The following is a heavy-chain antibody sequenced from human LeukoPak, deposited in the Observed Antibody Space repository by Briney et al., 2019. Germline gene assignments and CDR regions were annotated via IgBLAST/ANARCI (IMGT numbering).Heavy chain of an antibody. CDR3: AIRTYTSGWYYFNY. V-gene: IGHV3-23*01. Sequence: GGSLRLSCAASGFTFSNYAMNWVRQAPGKGLEWVSDISGSGGSTYYADSVKGRFTISRDNPKNTLYLQMNSLRAEDTAVYYCAIRTYTSGWYYFNYWGQGTLVTVSS. D-gene: IGHD6-19*01. CDR1: GFTFSNYA. CDR2: ISGSGGST. J-gene: IGHJ4*02.